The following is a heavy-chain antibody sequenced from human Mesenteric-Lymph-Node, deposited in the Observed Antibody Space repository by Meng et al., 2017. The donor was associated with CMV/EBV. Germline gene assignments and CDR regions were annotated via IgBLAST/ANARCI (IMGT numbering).Heavy chain of an antibody. V-gene: IGHV3-21*01. J-gene: IGHJ3*02. CDR3: ARGGVGATLGAFDI. CDR2: ISSSSYI. Sequence: GESLKISCAASGFTFSSYSMNWVRQAPGKGLEWVSSISSSSYIYYADSVKGRFTISRDNAKNSLYLQMNSLRAEDTAVYYCARGGVGATLGAFDIWGQGTMVTVSS. CDR1: GFTFSSYS. D-gene: IGHD1-26*01.